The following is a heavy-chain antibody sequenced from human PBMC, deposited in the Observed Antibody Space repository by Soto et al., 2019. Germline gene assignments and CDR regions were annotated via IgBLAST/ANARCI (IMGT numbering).Heavy chain of an antibody. CDR1: GGSFSGYY. J-gene: IGHJ6*03. CDR3: ARGQPYAIFGVVIMSPVASYMDV. D-gene: IGHD3-3*01. V-gene: IGHV4-34*01. CDR2: INHSGST. Sequence: SETLSLTCAVYGGSFSGYYWSWIRQPPGKGLEWIGEINHSGSTNYNPSLKSRVTISVDTSKNQFSLKLSSVTAADTAVYYCARGQPYAIFGVVIMSPVASYMDVWGKGTTVTVLL.